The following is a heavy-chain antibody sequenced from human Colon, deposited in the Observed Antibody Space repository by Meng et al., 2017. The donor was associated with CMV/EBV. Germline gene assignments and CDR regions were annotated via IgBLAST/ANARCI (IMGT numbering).Heavy chain of an antibody. Sequence: GGSLRLSCEASGFTFSDYWMHWVRHTPGRGLEWVAFIRYDGSNKYYADSVKGRFTISRDNAKKSVYLQMNSLRAGDTAVYYCVRYENLQHGMDVWGHGTTVTVSS. CDR3: VRYENLQHGMDV. V-gene: IGHV3-30*02. CDR2: IRYDGSNK. CDR1: GFTFSDYW. J-gene: IGHJ6*02. D-gene: IGHD1-14*01.